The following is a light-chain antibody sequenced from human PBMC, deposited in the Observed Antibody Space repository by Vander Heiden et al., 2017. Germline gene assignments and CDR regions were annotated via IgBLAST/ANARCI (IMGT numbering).Light chain of an antibody. J-gene: IGKJ2*01. Sequence: IQMTQSPSSLSASVGDRVTITCRASQSISSYLNWYQQKPGKAPKLLIYAESSWQSGVPSRFSGSGSGIDFTLTINSLQPEDSATYYCQQSYSTPYTFGQGTKLEIK. V-gene: IGKV1-39*01. CDR2: AES. CDR3: QQSYSTPYT. CDR1: QSISSY.